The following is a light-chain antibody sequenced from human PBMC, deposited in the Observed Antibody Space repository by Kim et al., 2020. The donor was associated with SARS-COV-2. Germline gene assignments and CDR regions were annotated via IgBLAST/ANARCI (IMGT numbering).Light chain of an antibody. Sequence: QSALTQPASVSGSPGQSITISCTATSSDVVSYNLVSWYQQHPGKVPKLIIYEGTKRPSGVSTRFSGSKSDNTASLTISGLQAGDEADYYCSSYTTTTLVFGGRTQLTVL. CDR1: SSDVVSYNL. CDR3: SSYTTTTLV. CDR2: EGT. J-gene: IGLJ3*02. V-gene: IGLV2-14*02.